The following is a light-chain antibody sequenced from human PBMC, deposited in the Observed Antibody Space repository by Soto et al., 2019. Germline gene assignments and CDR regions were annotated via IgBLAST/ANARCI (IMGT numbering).Light chain of an antibody. J-gene: IGLJ2*01. Sequence: QSALTQPASVSGSPGQSITISCTGTSGDVGTYNLFSWYQQHPGRAPKLIIFEVNKRSSGVSNRLSGSKSGNTASLAISGLQADDEADYHCCSYAGRSNVVCGGGTQLTVL. CDR2: EVN. CDR3: CSYAGRSNVV. V-gene: IGLV2-23*02. CDR1: SGDVGTYNL.